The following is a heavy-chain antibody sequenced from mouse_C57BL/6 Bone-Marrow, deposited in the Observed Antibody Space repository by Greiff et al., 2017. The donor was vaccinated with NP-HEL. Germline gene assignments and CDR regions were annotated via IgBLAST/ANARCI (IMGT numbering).Heavy chain of an antibody. Sequence: EVMLVESGPELVKPGASVKIPCKASGYTFTDYNMDWVKQSHGKSLEWIGDINPNNGGTIYNQKFKGKATLTVDKSSSTAYMELRSLTSEDTAVYYCARDDSYYAMDYWGQGASVTVSS. CDR1: GYTFTDYN. V-gene: IGHV1-18*01. CDR2: INPNNGGT. J-gene: IGHJ4*01. CDR3: ARDDSYYAMDY. D-gene: IGHD2-4*01.